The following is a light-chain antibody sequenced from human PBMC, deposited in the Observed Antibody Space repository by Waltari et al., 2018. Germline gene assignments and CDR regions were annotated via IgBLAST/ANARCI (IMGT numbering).Light chain of an antibody. J-gene: IGKJ4*01. V-gene: IGKV1-5*03. CDR2: KES. CDR1: QSISTL. CDR3: QQYNTYPLT. Sequence: IQLNQSPSTLSASVVYRVTITCRASQSISTLLAWYQQKPGKAPKLLIYKESSLESGVPSTFSGSGSGTEFTLTISSLQPDDFATYYCQQYNTYPLTFGGGTKVEIK.